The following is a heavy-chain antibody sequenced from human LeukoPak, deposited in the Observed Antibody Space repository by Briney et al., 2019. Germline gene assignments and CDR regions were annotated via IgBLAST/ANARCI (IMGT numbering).Heavy chain of an antibody. Sequence: GGSLRLSCAASGFTFSNYWMSWVRQAPGKGLEWVANIKKDGSEKYYVDSVKGRFTISRDNSRSTLYLQMNSLRPEDTAIYYCAREGYYGSGSPPSLYFDYWGQGTLVTVSS. J-gene: IGHJ4*02. V-gene: IGHV3-7*01. CDR1: GFTFSNYW. CDR3: AREGYYGSGSPPSLYFDY. CDR2: IKKDGSEK. D-gene: IGHD3-10*01.